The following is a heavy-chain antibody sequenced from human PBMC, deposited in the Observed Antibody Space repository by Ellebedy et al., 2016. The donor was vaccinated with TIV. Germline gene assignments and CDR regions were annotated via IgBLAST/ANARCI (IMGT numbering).Heavy chain of an antibody. CDR1: GDSISGYY. CDR3: ARDPTSSGNYFGMDV. CDR2: IYYSGYT. V-gene: IGHV4-59*01. D-gene: IGHD3-10*01. J-gene: IGHJ6*02. Sequence: MPSETLSLTCTVSGDSISGYYWSWIRQPPGKRLEWIASIYYSGYTNHNPSLKSRVTVSLDTSKNQFSLKLSSVTAADTAVYYCARDPTSSGNYFGMDVWGRGTTVTVSS.